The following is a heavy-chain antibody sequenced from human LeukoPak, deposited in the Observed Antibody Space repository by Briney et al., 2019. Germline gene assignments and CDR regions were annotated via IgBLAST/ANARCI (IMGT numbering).Heavy chain of an antibody. CDR1: GYTFSGYY. CDR3: ARAVDNYYYYYMDV. Sequence: ASVKVSCKASGYTFSGYYIHWVRQAPGQGLEWMGWIDPNSGGTNYAQRFQGRVTMTRDTSISTAYMELSRLRSDDTAVYYCARAVDNYYYYYMDVWGKGTTVTISS. V-gene: IGHV1-2*02. CDR2: IDPNSGGT. J-gene: IGHJ6*03.